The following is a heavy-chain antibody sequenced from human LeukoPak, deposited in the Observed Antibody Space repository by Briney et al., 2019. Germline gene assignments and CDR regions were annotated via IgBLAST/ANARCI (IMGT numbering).Heavy chain of an antibody. CDR3: ARQYGSGWVKASYYYMDV. V-gene: IGHV4-39*01. D-gene: IGHD6-19*01. CDR1: GGSISSSSYY. CDR2: IYYSGST. J-gene: IGHJ6*03. Sequence: SETLSLTCTVSGGSISSSSYYWGWTRQPPGKGLEWIGSIYYSGSTYYNPSLKSRVTISVDTSKNQFSLKLSSVTAADTAVYYCARQYGSGWVKASYYYMDVWGKGTTVTISS.